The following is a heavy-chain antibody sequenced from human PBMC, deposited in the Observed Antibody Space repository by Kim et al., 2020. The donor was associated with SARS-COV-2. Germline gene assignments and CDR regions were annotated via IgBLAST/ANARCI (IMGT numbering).Heavy chain of an antibody. CDR1: GGSISSYY. D-gene: IGHD3-22*01. V-gene: IGHV4-59*01. J-gene: IGHJ4*02. CDR2: IYYSGST. Sequence: SETLSLTCTVSGGSISSYYWSWIRQPPGKGLEWIGYIYYSGSTNYNPSLKSRVTISVDTSKNQFSLKLSSVTAADTAVYYCARITANYYDSSGYTDEGRFYFDYWGQGTLVTVSS. CDR3: ARITANYYDSSGYTDEGRFYFDY.